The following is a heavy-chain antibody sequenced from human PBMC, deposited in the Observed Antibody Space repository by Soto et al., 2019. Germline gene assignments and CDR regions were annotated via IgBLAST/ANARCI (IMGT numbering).Heavy chain of an antibody. D-gene: IGHD4-17*01. CDR3: ALYSYGGFDY. Sequence: QIILKESGPTLVKPTQTLTLTCTFSGFSLSTTGVGVGWIRQPPGKALEWLELIYWDDDKRYSPSLRNRVIITKDNSKNQVVLIMTNMDPVDTASYYCALYSYGGFDYWGQGTLVTVSS. V-gene: IGHV2-5*02. CDR2: IYWDDDK. CDR1: GFSLSTTGVG. J-gene: IGHJ4*02.